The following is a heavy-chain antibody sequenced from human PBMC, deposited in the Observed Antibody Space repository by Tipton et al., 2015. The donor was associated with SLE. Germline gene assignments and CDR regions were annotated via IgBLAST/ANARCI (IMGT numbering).Heavy chain of an antibody. V-gene: IGHV4-59*08. J-gene: IGHJ4*02. CDR3: AGGDYHGSVSYIGY. CDR1: GGSISSFY. Sequence: TLSLTCSVSGGSISSFYWSWIRQTPGKGLEWIGYLSYSGSTNYNPSLESRVTISVDTSKNQFSLKLSSVTAADTAVYYCAGGDYHGSVSYIGYWGQGSLVTASS. CDR2: LSYSGST. D-gene: IGHD3-10*01.